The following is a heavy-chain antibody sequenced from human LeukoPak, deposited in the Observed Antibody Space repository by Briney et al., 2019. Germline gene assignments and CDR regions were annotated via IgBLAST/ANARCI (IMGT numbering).Heavy chain of an antibody. CDR2: ISYDGSNK. CDR3: ARDRGNYYDSSGYLPDY. V-gene: IGHV3-30*03. Sequence: GGSLRLSCATSGFTFSGYWMHWVRQAPGKGLEWVAVISYDGSNKYYADSVKGRFTISRDNSKNTLYLQMNSLRAEDTAVYYCARDRGNYYDSSGYLPDYWGQGTLVTVSS. D-gene: IGHD3-22*01. CDR1: GFTFSGYW. J-gene: IGHJ4*02.